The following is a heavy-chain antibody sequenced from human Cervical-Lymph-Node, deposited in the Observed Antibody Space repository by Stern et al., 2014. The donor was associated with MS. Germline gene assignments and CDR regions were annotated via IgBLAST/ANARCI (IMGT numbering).Heavy chain of an antibody. D-gene: IGHD5-18*01. CDR1: GYTFTHYW. J-gene: IGHJ4*02. CDR2: LYPGDSDT. CDR3: VRQYNTAVVAFDY. Sequence: VQLVQSGAEVKKPGESLKISCKGSGYTFTHYWIGWVRQMPGKGLEWMGILYPGDSDTTYSPSFQGQVTISADTSINTAYLQWSSLKASGTAMYYCVRQYNTAVVAFDYWGQGTPVTVSS. V-gene: IGHV5-51*01.